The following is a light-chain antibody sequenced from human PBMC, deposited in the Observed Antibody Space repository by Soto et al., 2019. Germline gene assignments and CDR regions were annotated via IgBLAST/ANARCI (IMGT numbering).Light chain of an antibody. V-gene: IGKV3-15*01. CDR2: GAS. CDR1: QTISSK. CDR3: QQYYNWPPIT. J-gene: IGKJ5*01. Sequence: EIVMTQSPSTLSVSPGEGATLSCRPSQTISSKLAWYQQKPGQAPRLLIYGASTRATGIPARFSGRGSGTEFTLTISSLQSEDFAIYYCQQYYNWPPITFGQGTRLEIK.